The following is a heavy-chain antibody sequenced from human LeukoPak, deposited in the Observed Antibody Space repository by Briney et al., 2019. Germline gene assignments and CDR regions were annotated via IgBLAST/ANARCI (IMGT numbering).Heavy chain of an antibody. J-gene: IGHJ4*02. CDR1: GYTFTSYY. Sequence: ASVKVSCKASGYTFTSYYMHWVRQAPGQGLEWMGIINPSGGSTSYAQKFQGRVTMTRDTSTSTVYMELSSLRSEDTAVYYCATEVRQQVVRFPLDYWGQGTLVTVSS. D-gene: IGHD6-13*01. CDR2: INPSGGST. CDR3: ATEVRQQVVRFPLDY. V-gene: IGHV1-46*01.